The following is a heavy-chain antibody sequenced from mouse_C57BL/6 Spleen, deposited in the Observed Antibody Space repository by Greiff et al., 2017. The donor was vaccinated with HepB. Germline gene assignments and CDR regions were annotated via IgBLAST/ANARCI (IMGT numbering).Heavy chain of an antibody. Sequence: QVQLQQSGAELMKPGASVKLSCKATGYTFTGYWIEWVKQRPGHGLEWIGEILPGSGSTNYNEKFKGKATFTADTSSNTAYMQISSLTTEDSAIYYCARSGGHYYGSSSWFAYWGQGTLVTVSA. CDR3: ARSGGHYYGSSSWFAY. V-gene: IGHV1-9*01. CDR2: ILPGSGST. J-gene: IGHJ3*01. D-gene: IGHD1-1*01. CDR1: GYTFTGYW.